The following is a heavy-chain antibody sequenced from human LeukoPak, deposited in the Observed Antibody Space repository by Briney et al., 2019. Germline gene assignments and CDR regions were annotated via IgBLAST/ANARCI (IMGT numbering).Heavy chain of an antibody. CDR3: AKEASGSSRDYGMDV. V-gene: IGHV3-30*18. CDR2: ISYDGSNK. Sequence: GGSLRLSCAASGFTFSSYGMHWVRQAPGKGLEWVAVISYDGSNKYYADSVKGRFTISGDNSKNTLYLQMNSLRVEDTAVYYCAKEASGSSRDYGMDVWGKGTTVTVSS. D-gene: IGHD3-10*01. J-gene: IGHJ6*04. CDR1: GFTFSSYG.